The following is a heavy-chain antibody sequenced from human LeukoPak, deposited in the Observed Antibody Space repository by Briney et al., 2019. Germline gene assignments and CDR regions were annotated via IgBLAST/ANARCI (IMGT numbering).Heavy chain of an antibody. CDR1: GFTFSNAW. Sequence: PGGSLRLSCAASGFTFSNAWMSWVRQAPGKGLEWVGRIKSKTDGGTTDYAAPVKGRFTISRDDSKNTLYLQMNSLKTEDTAVYYCTTSTDPAGYYYMDVWGKGTTVTVSS. V-gene: IGHV3-15*01. CDR2: IKSKTDGGTT. CDR3: TTSTDPAGYYYMDV. J-gene: IGHJ6*03.